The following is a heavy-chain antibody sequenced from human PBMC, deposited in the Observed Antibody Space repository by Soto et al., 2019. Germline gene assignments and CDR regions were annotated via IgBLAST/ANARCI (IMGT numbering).Heavy chain of an antibody. D-gene: IGHD2-8*01. CDR3: ATADSTDCSKGVCSFFYNHDMHV. CDR1: GYSFTDYH. Sequence: ASVKVSCKASGYSFTDYHIHWVRQAPGQGLEWLGRINPKSGGTSTAQKFQGWVTMTTDTSISTASMELTRLTSDDTAIYYCATADSTDCSKGVCSFFYNHDMHVSGSGTTLTVYS. V-gene: IGHV1-2*04. CDR2: INPKSGGT. J-gene: IGHJ6*04.